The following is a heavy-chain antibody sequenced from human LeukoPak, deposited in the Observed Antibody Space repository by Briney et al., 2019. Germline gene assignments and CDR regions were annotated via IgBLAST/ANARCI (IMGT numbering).Heavy chain of an antibody. V-gene: IGHV4-34*01. CDR3: ARSSYYLRYAFDI. J-gene: IGHJ3*02. CDR2: INHSGST. Sequence: SETLSLTGAVYGGSFSGYYWSWIRQPPGKGLEWIGEINHSGSTNYNPSLKSRVTISVDTSKNHFSLKLSSVTAADTAVYYCARSSYYLRYAFDIWGQGTMVTVSS. CDR1: GGSFSGYY. D-gene: IGHD3-22*01.